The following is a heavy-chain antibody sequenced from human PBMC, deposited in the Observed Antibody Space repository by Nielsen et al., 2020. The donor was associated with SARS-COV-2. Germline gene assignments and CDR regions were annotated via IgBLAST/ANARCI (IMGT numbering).Heavy chain of an antibody. CDR2: ISDNGRRI. J-gene: IGHJ4*02. CDR3: ARVIRGYSGFDY. Sequence: GESLKISCAASGFTFSSYGMSWVRQAPGKGLDWVSAISDNGRRIYYADSVKGRFTISRDNSKNTLYLQMNSLRAEDTAVYYCARVIRGYSGFDYWGQGTLVTVSS. CDR1: GFTFSSYG. D-gene: IGHD5-12*01. V-gene: IGHV3-23*01.